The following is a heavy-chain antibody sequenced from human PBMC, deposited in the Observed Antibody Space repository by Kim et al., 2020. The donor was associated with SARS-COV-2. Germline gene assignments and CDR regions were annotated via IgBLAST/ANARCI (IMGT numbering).Heavy chain of an antibody. V-gene: IGHV5-51*01. CDR1: GYTFTTYW. Sequence: GESLKISCTASGYTFTTYWIGWVRQMPGKGLEWMGIIYPGDSDTRYSPSFQGQVTISADKSISTSYLQWSSLKASDTAIYYCVRRGKYSSSWYYFDYWGQGTLGTVAS. J-gene: IGHJ4*02. CDR3: VRRGKYSSSWYYFDY. CDR2: IYPGDSDT. D-gene: IGHD6-13*01.